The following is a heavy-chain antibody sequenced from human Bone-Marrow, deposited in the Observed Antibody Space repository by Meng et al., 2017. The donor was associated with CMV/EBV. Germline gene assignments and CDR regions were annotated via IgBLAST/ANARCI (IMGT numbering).Heavy chain of an antibody. Sequence: GESLKISCAAAGSTFSSYSMNWVRQAPGKGLEWVSSISSSSSYIYYADSLKGRFTISRDNAKNSLYLQMNSLRADDTAVYYCARDQASPYSGSAPDVDYWGQGTLVTVSS. D-gene: IGHD6-19*01. CDR2: ISSSSSYI. V-gene: IGHV3-21*01. CDR3: ARDQASPYSGSAPDVDY. J-gene: IGHJ4*02. CDR1: GSTFSSYS.